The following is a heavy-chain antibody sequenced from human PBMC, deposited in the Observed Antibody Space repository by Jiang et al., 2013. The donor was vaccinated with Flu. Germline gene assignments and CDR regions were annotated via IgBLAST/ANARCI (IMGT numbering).Heavy chain of an antibody. Sequence: GAEVKKPGASVKVSCKASGYTFSEYTVHWVRQAPGQRLEWMGWITGGNGDTRYPQKFQGRVTISRDTSASTAYMELSSLRSEDTAVYYCARDLGPYYYDSSGRRADAFDIWGQGTMVTVSS. CDR1: GYTFSEYT. CDR3: ARDLGPYYYDSSGRRADAFDI. D-gene: IGHD3-22*01. J-gene: IGHJ3*02. CDR2: ITGGNGDT. V-gene: IGHV1-3*01.